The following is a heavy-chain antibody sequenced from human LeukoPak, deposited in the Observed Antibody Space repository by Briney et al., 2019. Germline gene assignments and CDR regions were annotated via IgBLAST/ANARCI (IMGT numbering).Heavy chain of an antibody. CDR1: GFTFSSYA. D-gene: IGHD3-3*01. J-gene: IGHJ4*02. CDR3: ARDYPRRFFADHTSDY. V-gene: IGHV3-30-3*01. CDR2: ISYDGSNK. Sequence: GGSLRLSCAASGFTFSSYAMHWVRQAPGKGLEWVAVISYDGSNKYYADSVKGRFTISRDNSKNTLYLQMNSLRSDDTAVYYCARDYPRRFFADHTSDYWGQGTLVTVSS.